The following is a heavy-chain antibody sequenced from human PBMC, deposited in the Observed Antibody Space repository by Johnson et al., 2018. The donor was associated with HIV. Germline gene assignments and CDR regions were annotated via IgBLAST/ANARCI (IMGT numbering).Heavy chain of an antibody. J-gene: IGHJ3*02. Sequence: QLVESGGGLVQPGRSLRLSCAASGFTFDDYAMHWVRQAPGKGLEWVSGISWNSGSIGYADSVKGLFTISRDNAKNSLYLQMNSLRAEDTALYYCAKDISTVVTPSGAFDIWGQGTMVTVSS. V-gene: IGHV3-9*01. CDR2: ISWNSGSI. CDR1: GFTFDDYA. CDR3: AKDISTVVTPSGAFDI. D-gene: IGHD4-23*01.